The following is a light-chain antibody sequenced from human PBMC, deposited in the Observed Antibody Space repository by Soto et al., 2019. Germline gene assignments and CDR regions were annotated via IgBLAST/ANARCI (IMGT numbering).Light chain of an antibody. Sequence: EIVLTQSPGTLSLSPGERATLSCRASQSVSSNYLAWYQQKPGQAPRLLIYDASNRATGITARFSGSGSGTDFTLTISSLEPEDFAVYYCQQRSNWPPAFGQGTKVDIK. V-gene: IGKV3-11*01. J-gene: IGKJ1*01. CDR3: QQRSNWPPA. CDR2: DAS. CDR1: QSVSSNY.